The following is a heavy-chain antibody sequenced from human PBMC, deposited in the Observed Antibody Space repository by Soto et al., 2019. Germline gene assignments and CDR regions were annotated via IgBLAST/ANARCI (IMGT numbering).Heavy chain of an antibody. D-gene: IGHD1-1*01. V-gene: IGHV3-30-3*01. CDR1: AFTLSKFV. Sequence: QVQLVESGGGVVQPGRSLRLSCAASAFTLSKFVMHWVRQAPGKGLDWLAVTSNDGINTYYAGSVKGRFTISRDNSKNMVYLQMISLRDEDTAVYYCARGNMDVWGQGTTVIVSS. J-gene: IGHJ6*02. CDR2: TSNDGINT. CDR3: ARGNMDV.